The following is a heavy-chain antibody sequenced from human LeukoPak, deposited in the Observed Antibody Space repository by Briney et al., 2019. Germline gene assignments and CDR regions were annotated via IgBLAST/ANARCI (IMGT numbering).Heavy chain of an antibody. CDR1: GYTLTELS. CDR3: ARDRRDTAMVN. J-gene: IGHJ4*02. Sequence: SCKVSGYTLTELSMHWVRQAPGKGLEWVSSISSSSSYIYYADSVKGRFTISRDNAKNSLYLQMNSLRAEDTAVYYCARDRRDTAMVNWGQGTLVTVSS. V-gene: IGHV3-21*01. D-gene: IGHD5-18*01. CDR2: ISSSSSYI.